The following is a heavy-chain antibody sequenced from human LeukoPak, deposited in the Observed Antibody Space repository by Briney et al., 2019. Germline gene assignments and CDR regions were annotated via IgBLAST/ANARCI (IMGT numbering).Heavy chain of an antibody. CDR3: ARVAGSIDY. CDR1: GYTFTMYD. CDR2: TNPNSGNT. J-gene: IGHJ4*02. D-gene: IGHD6-19*01. Sequence: GASVKVSCKSSGYTFTMYDINWVRQATGQGLEWMGWTNPNSGNTGYAQKFQGRVTMTRDTSTSTAYMELSSLRSEDTAVYYCARVAGSIDYWGQGTLVTVSS. V-gene: IGHV1-8*01.